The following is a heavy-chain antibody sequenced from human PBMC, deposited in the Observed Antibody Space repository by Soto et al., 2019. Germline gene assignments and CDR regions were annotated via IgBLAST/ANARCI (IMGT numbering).Heavy chain of an antibody. CDR1: GDSITNNNC. J-gene: IGHJ6*02. CDR2: IYDSGTT. D-gene: IGHD3-3*01. Sequence: SETLSLTCAVSGDSITNNNCWNFFRQPPGKGLEWIGEIYDSGTTNDNPSLKSRVTISVDKSKNQFSLKLNSLTAADTAVYYCARRRITTFGVVITGYGLDVWGQGTTVTVSS. CDR3: ARRRITTFGVVITGYGLDV. V-gene: IGHV4-4*02.